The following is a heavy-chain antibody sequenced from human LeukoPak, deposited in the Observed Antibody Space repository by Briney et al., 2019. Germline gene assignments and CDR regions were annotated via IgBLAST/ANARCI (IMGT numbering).Heavy chain of an antibody. D-gene: IGHD3-22*01. CDR2: IYPGDSDT. J-gene: IGHJ4*02. CDR1: GYSFTSYW. CDR3: ARQVDSSGYYLDY. V-gene: IGHV5-51*01. Sequence: GESLKISCKGSGYSFTSYWIGWVRQMPGKGLEWMGIIYPGDSDTRYSPSFQGQVTISADKSISTAYLQWSSLKASDTAMCYCARQVDSSGYYLDYWGQGTLVTVSS.